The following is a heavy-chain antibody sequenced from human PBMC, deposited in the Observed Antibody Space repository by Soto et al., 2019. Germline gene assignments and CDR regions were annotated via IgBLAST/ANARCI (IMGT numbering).Heavy chain of an antibody. CDR2: MYAGGDT. Sequence: PGGSLRLSCGASGLSVSDNYMGWVRQAPGRGLEWVSVMYAGGDTHYADSVKGRFTISRDKSENTLYLQMNSLRDEDTGVYFCVSRIPSWVFDPWGQGTLVTVSS. V-gene: IGHV3-53*01. CDR3: VSRIPSWVFDP. D-gene: IGHD2-21*01. CDR1: GLSVSDNY. J-gene: IGHJ5*02.